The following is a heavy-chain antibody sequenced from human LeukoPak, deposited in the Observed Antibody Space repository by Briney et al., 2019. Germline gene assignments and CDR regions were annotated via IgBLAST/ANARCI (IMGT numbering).Heavy chain of an antibody. Sequence: GASVKVSCKVSGGSFSSFGISWVRQAPGQGLEWMGGIIPIFGTANYAQKFQGRVTITADESTSTAYMELSSLRSEDTAVYYCARALNEYSSSSDAFDIWGQGTMVTVSS. V-gene: IGHV1-69*13. CDR1: GGSFSSFG. D-gene: IGHD6-6*01. CDR3: ARALNEYSSSSDAFDI. CDR2: IIPIFGTA. J-gene: IGHJ3*02.